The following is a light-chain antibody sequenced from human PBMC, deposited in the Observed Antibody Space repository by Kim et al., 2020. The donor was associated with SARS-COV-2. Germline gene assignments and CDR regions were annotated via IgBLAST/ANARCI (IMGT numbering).Light chain of an antibody. CDR1: SLRSYY. Sequence: SSELTQDPAVSVALGQTVRITCQGDSLRSYYASWYQQKPGQAPVLVIYGKNNRPSGIPDRFSGSSSGNTASLTITGAQAEDEGDYYCNSRDSSGNHVGFG. J-gene: IGLJ2*01. CDR2: GKN. V-gene: IGLV3-19*01. CDR3: NSRDSSGNHVG.